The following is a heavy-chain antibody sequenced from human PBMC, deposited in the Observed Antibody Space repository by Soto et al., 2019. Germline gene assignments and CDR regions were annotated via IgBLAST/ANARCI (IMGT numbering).Heavy chain of an antibody. J-gene: IGHJ4*02. CDR2: IYYRGNT. Sequence: QLQLQESGPGLVKPSETLSLTCSVSGDSINSDKYYWGWIRQPPGKGLEWIGSIYYRGNTYYTPSLQPRVTISLDKSTSQFSLKLNSVTAADSAVYFCARLEGLATISYYFDFWGQGAQVTVSS. CDR1: GDSINSDKYY. V-gene: IGHV4-39*01. CDR3: ARLEGLATISYYFDF. D-gene: IGHD3-9*01.